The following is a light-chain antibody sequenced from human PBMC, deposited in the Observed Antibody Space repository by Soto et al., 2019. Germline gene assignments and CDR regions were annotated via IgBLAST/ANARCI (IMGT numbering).Light chain of an antibody. J-gene: IGLJ2*01. Sequence: QSALTQPDSVSGSPGQSITISCTGTSSDVGGYNYVSWYQRHPGKAPKLMIYDVSNRPSGVSNRFSGSKSGNTASLTISGLQAEDEADYYCSSYTSSSTLVFGGGTKVTVL. V-gene: IGLV2-14*01. CDR2: DVS. CDR3: SSYTSSSTLV. CDR1: SSDVGGYNY.